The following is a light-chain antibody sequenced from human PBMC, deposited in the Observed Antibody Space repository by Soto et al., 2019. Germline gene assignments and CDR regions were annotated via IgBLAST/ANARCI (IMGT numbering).Light chain of an antibody. J-gene: IGKJ5*01. Sequence: DIQMTQSPASVPASVGDRVTITCRAGQHISTYLAWYQQKPGEAPKLLISAASSLGSGVPYRFSGSGSGTDFTLTISRLEPEDFAVYYCQKYGSSPTITFGQGTRLEIK. CDR2: AAS. CDR1: QHISTY. CDR3: QKYGSSPTIT. V-gene: IGKV1-12*01.